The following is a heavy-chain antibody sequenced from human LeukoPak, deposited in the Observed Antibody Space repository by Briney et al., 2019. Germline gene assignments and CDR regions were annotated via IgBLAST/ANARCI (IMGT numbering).Heavy chain of an antibody. V-gene: IGHV3-11*01. CDR2: LSRMGVPK. D-gene: IGHD2-15*01. J-gene: IGHJ6*03. CDR1: GFTFGDYT. CDR3: ARVLRYCSGGNCYSGGLGYMDV. Sequence: PGGSRRLSGAASGFTFGDYTMRWIRQAPGKGLKWFSSLSRMGVPKYYADSVKGRFTISRDNAKNSLFLQMNTLRAEDTAVYYCARVLRYCSGGNCYSGGLGYMDVWGKGTTVTISS.